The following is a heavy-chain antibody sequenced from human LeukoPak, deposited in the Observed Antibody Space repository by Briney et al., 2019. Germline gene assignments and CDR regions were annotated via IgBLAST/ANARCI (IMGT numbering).Heavy chain of an antibody. CDR2: ISGSGGST. J-gene: IGHJ4*02. Sequence: GGPLDPPLEAPGLPFSSYAMSWGRRPPGKGRGGVPAISGSGGSTYYADSGKGRFTISRDTSKNTLYLQMNSLRAEDTAVYYCAKDQATVGDQFDYWGQGTLVTVSS. V-gene: IGHV3-23*01. CDR1: GLPFSSYA. CDR3: AKDQATVGDQFDY. D-gene: IGHD3-10*01.